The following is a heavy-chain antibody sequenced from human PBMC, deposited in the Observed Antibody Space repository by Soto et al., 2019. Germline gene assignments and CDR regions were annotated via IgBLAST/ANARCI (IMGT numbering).Heavy chain of an antibody. CDR3: ARERAIAATGIFYY. Sequence: QVQLVESGGGVVQPGGSLRLSCAASGFTFSNFVMHWVRQAPGKGLEWVAAPSYDGKNKDHADSVKGRFTISRDNSKNTLYLQMNSLRHEDTAVYFCARERAIAATGIFYYWGQGTLVTVSS. CDR1: GFTFSNFV. J-gene: IGHJ4*02. D-gene: IGHD6-13*01. V-gene: IGHV3-30*04. CDR2: PSYDGKNK.